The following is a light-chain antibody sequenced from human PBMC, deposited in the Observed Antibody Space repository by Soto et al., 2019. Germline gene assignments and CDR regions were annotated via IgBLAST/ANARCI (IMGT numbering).Light chain of an antibody. J-gene: IGKJ1*01. CDR2: GAS. CDR1: QSVTSN. CDR3: LCYITYPWT. V-gene: IGKV3-15*01. Sequence: EIVMTQSPATLSVSPGERATLSCRASQSVTSNLAWYQQKPGRAPRLLIYGASTRATGIPARFSGSGSGTEFSLTISSLQPEDFATYYCLCYITYPWTFGQGTKVEIK.